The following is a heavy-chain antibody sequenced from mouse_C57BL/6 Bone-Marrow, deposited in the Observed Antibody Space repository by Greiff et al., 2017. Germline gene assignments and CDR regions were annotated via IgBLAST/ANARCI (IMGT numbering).Heavy chain of an antibody. CDR2: IDPSDSNT. CDR1: GYTFTSYW. V-gene: IGHV1-50*01. CDR3: AGFYGYCYYFDY. D-gene: IGHD2-2*01. J-gene: IGHJ2*01. Sequence: QVQLQQPGAELVKPGASVKLSCKASGYTFTSYWMQWVKQRPGQGLEWIGEIDPSDSNTNYNQKFKGKATLTVDTSSSTAYMQLSSLTSEDSAVYYCAGFYGYCYYFDYWGQGTTLTVSS.